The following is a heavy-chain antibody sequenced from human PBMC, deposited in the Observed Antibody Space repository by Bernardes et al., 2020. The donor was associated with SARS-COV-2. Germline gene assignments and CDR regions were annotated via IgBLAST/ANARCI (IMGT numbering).Heavy chain of an antibody. CDR1: GYSFTSFG. CDR3: ARGIAAQDLDV. Sequence: ASVKVSCKTSGYSFTSFGISWVRQAPGQGLDWMGWISSYNGDTNYAQNLQGRVTMTTDTSTSTAYMELRSLRSDDTAVYYCARGIAAQDLDVWGQGTTVTVSS. J-gene: IGHJ6*02. V-gene: IGHV1-18*04. CDR2: ISSYNGDT. D-gene: IGHD6-6*01.